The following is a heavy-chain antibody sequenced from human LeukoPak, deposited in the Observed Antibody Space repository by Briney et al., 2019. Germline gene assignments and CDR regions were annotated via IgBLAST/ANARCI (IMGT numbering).Heavy chain of an antibody. Sequence: GGSLRLSCEASGFTFSSYTLTWVRQAPGKGLEWVSSISSSSGYIYYADSVKGRFTISRDNAKRSLHLQMSSLRDEDTAVYYCAREGIVVPAAIGGISLAHWFDPWGQGTLVTVSS. J-gene: IGHJ5*02. CDR2: ISSSSGYI. V-gene: IGHV3-21*04. CDR3: AREGIVVPAAIGGISLAHWFDP. CDR1: GFTFSSYT. D-gene: IGHD2-2*02.